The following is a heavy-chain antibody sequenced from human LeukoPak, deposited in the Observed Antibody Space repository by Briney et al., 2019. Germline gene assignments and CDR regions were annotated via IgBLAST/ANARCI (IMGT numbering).Heavy chain of an antibody. CDR2: IYYSGST. CDR3: ARSPGYSSSWRDNWFDP. V-gene: IGHV4-59*08. D-gene: IGHD6-13*01. CDR1: GGSISSYY. Sequence: SETLSLTCTVSGGSISSYYWSWIRQPPGKGLEWIGYIYYSGSTNYNPSLKSRVTISVDTSKNQFSLKLSSVAAADTAVYYCARSPGYSSSWRDNWFDPWGQGTLVTVSS. J-gene: IGHJ5*02.